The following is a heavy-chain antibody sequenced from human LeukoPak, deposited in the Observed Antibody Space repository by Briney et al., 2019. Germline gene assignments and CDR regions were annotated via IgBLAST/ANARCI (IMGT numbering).Heavy chain of an antibody. J-gene: IGHJ5*02. CDR1: GYSISSGYY. V-gene: IGHV4-38-2*02. Sequence: PSETLSLTCTVSGYSISSGYYWGWIRQPPGKGLEWIGSIYHSGSTYYNPSLKSRVTISVDTSKNQFSLKLSSVTAADTAVYYCARFGQLPWRGFDPWGQGTLVTVSS. CDR2: IYHSGST. CDR3: ARFGQLPWRGFDP. D-gene: IGHD3-16*01.